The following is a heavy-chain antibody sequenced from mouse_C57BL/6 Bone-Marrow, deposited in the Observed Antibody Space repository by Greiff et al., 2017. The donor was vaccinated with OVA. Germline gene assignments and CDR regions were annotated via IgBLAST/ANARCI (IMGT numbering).Heavy chain of an antibody. J-gene: IGHJ1*03. CDR1: GFTFSSYT. Sequence: EVKVEESGGGLVKPGGSLKLSCAASGFTFSSYTMSWVRQTPEKRLEWVATISGGGGNTYYPDSVKGRFTISRDNAKNTLYLQMSSLRSEDTALYYCARRPTLGQGYWYFDVWGTGTTVTVSS. D-gene: IGHD3-3*01. CDR3: ARRPTLGQGYWYFDV. V-gene: IGHV5-9*01. CDR2: ISGGGGNT.